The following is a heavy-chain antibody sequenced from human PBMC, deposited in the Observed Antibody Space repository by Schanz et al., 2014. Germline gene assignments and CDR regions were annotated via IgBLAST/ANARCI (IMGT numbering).Heavy chain of an antibody. V-gene: IGHV1-18*01. CDR1: GYTFNNHG. J-gene: IGHJ6*02. CDR2: ISVYHGHT. Sequence: QVQLVQSGGEVKKPGASATVSCKASGYTFNNHGISWVRQAPGQGLEWMGWISVYHGHTNYAEKVHGRVTMTTDTSTSTAYMELRSLISDDTAVYYCVRDAGWAFGDYHGMAVWGQGTSXTVSS. CDR3: VRDAGWAFGDYHGMAV. D-gene: IGHD3-10*01.